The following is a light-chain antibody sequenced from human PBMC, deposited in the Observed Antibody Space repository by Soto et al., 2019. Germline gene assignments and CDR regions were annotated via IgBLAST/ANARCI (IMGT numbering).Light chain of an antibody. CDR3: QQSYSTPIT. CDR1: QSINVY. V-gene: IGKV1-39*01. CDR2: AAS. J-gene: IGKJ5*01. Sequence: DIQMTQSPSSLSAPVGDRVTITCRASQSINVYLKWYQQKPGKAPQLLIYAASNLQSGVPSRFSGSGSGTDFTLTISSLQPEDFATYYCQQSYSTPITFGQGTRLEIK.